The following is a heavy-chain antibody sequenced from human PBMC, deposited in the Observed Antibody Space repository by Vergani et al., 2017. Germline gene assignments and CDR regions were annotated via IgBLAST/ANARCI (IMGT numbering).Heavy chain of an antibody. V-gene: IGHV4-61*02. J-gene: IGHJ4*02. Sequence: QVQLQESGPGLVKPSQTLSLTCTVSGGSINSHNYYWSWIRQPAGKGLEWIGRIHTSGSTNYHPSLKSRVTMSEDTSKNQFSLNLTSVTAADTAVYFCARGSCLGGSCYKPLFYYWGQGILVTVSS. CDR1: GGSINSHNYY. D-gene: IGHD2-15*01. CDR3: ARGSCLGGSCYKPLFYY. CDR2: IHTSGST.